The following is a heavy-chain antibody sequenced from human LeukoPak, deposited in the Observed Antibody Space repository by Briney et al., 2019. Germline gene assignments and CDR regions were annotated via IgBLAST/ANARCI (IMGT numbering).Heavy chain of an antibody. J-gene: IGHJ5*02. CDR1: GGSVSSGSYY. D-gene: IGHD1-26*01. Sequence: SETLSLTCTVSGGSVSSGSYYWSWIRQPPGKGLEWIGYIYYSGSTNYNPSLKSRVTISVDTSKNQFSLKLSSVTAADTAVYYCASHRSYSRWSDPWGQGTLVTVSS. CDR3: ASHRSYSRWSDP. V-gene: IGHV4-61*01. CDR2: IYYSGST.